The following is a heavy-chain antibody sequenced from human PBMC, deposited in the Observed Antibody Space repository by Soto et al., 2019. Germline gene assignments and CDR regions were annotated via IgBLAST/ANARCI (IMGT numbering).Heavy chain of an antibody. CDR1: GGSISSYY. D-gene: IGHD3-3*01. J-gene: IGHJ5*02. CDR2: IYYSGST. CDR3: ARIMSRGIFGVVIDGWFDP. Sequence: SETLSLTCTVSGGSISSYYWSWIRQPPGKGLEWIGYIYYSGSTNYNPSLKSRVTISVDTSKNQFSLKLSSVTAADTAVYYCARIMSRGIFGVVIDGWFDPWGQGTLVTVSS. V-gene: IGHV4-59*01.